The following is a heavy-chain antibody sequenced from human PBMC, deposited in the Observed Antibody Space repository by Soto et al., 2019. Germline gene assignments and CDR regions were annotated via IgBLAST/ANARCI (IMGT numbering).Heavy chain of an antibody. CDR2: ISNYNGDT. CDR1: GYTFTSYG. J-gene: IGHJ4*02. D-gene: IGHD3-10*02. V-gene: IGHV1-18*01. CDR3: TRGGQLFAGNYFDY. Sequence: QVQLVQSEAEVKKPGASVKVSCKASGYTFTSYGISWVRQAPGQGLEWMGWISNYNGDTNYAQKLQGRVTMTTDPSTSTADMELRSLKSDDKAVYYCTRGGQLFAGNYFDYWGQGTLVTVSS.